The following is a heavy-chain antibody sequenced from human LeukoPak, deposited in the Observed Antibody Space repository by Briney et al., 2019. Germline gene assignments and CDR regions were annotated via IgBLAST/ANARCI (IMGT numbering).Heavy chain of an antibody. CDR1: GGSISSYY. D-gene: IGHD6-19*01. J-gene: IGHJ6*02. CDR3: ARGSVAGLYYYYGMDV. CDR2: IYYSGST. Sequence: SETLSLTCTVSGGSISSYYWGWIRQPPGKGLEWIGSIYYSGSTYYNPSLKSRVTISVDTSKNQFSPKLSSVTAADTAVYYCARGSVAGLYYYYGMDVWGQGTTVTVSS. V-gene: IGHV4-39*01.